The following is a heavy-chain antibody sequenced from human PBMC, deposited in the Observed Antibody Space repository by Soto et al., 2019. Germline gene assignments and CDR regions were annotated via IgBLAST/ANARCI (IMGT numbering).Heavy chain of an antibody. Sequence: GGSLRLSCAASGFTFSSYSMNWVRQAPGKGLEWVSSISSSSSYIYYADSVKGRFTISRDNAKNSLYLQMNSLRAEDTAVHYCARETVTTSGGTDYYYYYYMDVWGKGTTVTVSS. CDR1: GFTFSSYS. J-gene: IGHJ6*03. CDR2: ISSSSSYI. CDR3: ARETVTTSGGTDYYYYYYMDV. D-gene: IGHD4-17*01. V-gene: IGHV3-21*01.